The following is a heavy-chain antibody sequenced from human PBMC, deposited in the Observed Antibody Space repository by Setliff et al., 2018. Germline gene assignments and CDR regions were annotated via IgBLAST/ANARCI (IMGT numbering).Heavy chain of an antibody. V-gene: IGHV1-18*01. CDR1: GFTFKTYS. Sequence: ASVKVSCKASGFTFKTYSFSWIRQAPGQGLEWVGWISGYNGNTIYAQNFQGRVTMTTDASTNTAYMELRSLGSDDTAVYYCATFRGYTYGYDYWGQGTLGTVSS. CDR3: ATFRGYTYGYDY. CDR2: ISGYNGNT. D-gene: IGHD5-18*01. J-gene: IGHJ4*02.